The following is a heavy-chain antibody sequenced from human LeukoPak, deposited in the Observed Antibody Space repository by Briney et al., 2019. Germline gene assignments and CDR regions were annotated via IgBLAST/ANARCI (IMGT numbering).Heavy chain of an antibody. V-gene: IGHV4-4*07. CDR3: ARDYGDYNWFDP. J-gene: IGHJ5*02. CDR1: GGSISSYY. D-gene: IGHD4-17*01. CDR2: IYTSGST. Sequence: SETLSLTWTVSGGSISSYYWSWIRQPAGEGLEWIGRIYTSGSTNYNPSLKSRVTMSVDTSKNQFSLKLSSVTAADTAVYYCARDYGDYNWFDPWGQGTLVTVSS.